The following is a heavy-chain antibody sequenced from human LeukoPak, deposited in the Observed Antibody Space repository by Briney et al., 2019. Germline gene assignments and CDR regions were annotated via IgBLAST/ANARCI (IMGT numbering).Heavy chain of an antibody. CDR3: VRRAGTTPYYYYYMDV. CDR2: IYTGDSET. Sequence: GKPRQFSGKSSVDRFNNYRIGGVRKLPGRDLEGRGIIYTGDSETRYSPSFLVQIYISADKSISTAYLQWSSLKASDTAMYYCVRRAGTTPYYYYYMDVWGKGTTATVSS. D-gene: IGHD1-1*01. V-gene: IGHV5-51*01. J-gene: IGHJ6*03. CDR1: VDRFNNYR.